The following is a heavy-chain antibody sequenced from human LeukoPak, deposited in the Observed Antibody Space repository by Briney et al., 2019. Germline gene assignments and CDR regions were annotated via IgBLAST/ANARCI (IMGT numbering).Heavy chain of an antibody. D-gene: IGHD1-26*01. CDR2: ISGSGGRS. CDR1: GFTFSNYG. V-gene: IGHV3-23*01. CDR3: VKEQSGSYYPLDY. Sequence: GGSLRPSCAAAGFTFSNYGMSWVRQAPGKGLEWVSAISGSGGRSYYADSVKGRFTISRDNSKNTLDLQMNSLRPEDTAVYYCVKEQSGSYYPLDYWGQGTLVTVSS. J-gene: IGHJ4*02.